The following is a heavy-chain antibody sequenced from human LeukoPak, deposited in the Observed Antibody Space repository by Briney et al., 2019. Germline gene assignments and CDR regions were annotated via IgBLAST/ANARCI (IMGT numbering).Heavy chain of an antibody. J-gene: IGHJ4*02. V-gene: IGHV4-4*02. D-gene: IGHD3-22*01. CDR1: GGSISSSNW. CDR3: ATYYSDSSAYVHYLDS. CDR2: IYHSGST. Sequence: SGTLSLTCAVSGGSISSSNWWSWVRQPPGKGLEWIGEIYHSGSTNYNPSLKSRVTISVDTSKNQFSLKLSSVTAADTAVYYCATYYSDSSAYVHYLDSWGRGTLVTVSS.